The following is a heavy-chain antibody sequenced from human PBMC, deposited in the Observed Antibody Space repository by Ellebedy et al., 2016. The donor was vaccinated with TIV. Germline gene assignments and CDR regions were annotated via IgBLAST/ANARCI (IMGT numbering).Heavy chain of an antibody. Sequence: SETLSLTXTVSGGSISNFYWSWIRQPPGKGLEWIGYITDFGSTSYNPSLKSRVIMSLDTSKNQFSLELSSVTAADTAVYYCAKLGNPAQAAAGAGYWGQGTLVIVSS. J-gene: IGHJ4*02. D-gene: IGHD6-13*01. CDR1: GGSISNFY. V-gene: IGHV4-59*01. CDR3: AKLGNPAQAAAGAGY. CDR2: ITDFGST.